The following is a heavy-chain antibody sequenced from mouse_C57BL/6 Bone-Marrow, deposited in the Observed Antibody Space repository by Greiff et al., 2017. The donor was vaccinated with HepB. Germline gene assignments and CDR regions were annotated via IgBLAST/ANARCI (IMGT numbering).Heavy chain of an antibody. CDR3: ARGEGLRRRDYYAMDY. J-gene: IGHJ4*01. CDR1: GYTFTSYW. Sequence: QVQLQQPGTELVKPGASVKLSCKASGYTFTSYWMHWVKQRPGQGLEWIGNINPSNGGTNYNEKFKSKATLTLDKSSSTAYMQLSSLTSEDSAVYYCARGEGLRRRDYYAMDYWGQGTSVTVSS. V-gene: IGHV1-53*01. D-gene: IGHD2-4*01. CDR2: INPSNGGT.